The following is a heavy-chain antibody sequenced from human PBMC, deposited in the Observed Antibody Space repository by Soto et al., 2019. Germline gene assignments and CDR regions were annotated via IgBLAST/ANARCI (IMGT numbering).Heavy chain of an antibody. Sequence: QVQLVQSGAEVTKPGAAVTISCKASGYTFTDYALHWVRQAPGQRPEWMGWIITRSGDTKYSPKFQDRITITRDTSGTTVYMSLSTLTSEDTAIYYCARDIGSGSYYDSNNWFDPWGQGTLVTVSS. CDR1: GYTFTDYA. J-gene: IGHJ5*02. D-gene: IGHD3-10*01. V-gene: IGHV1-3*04. CDR3: ARDIGSGSYYDSNNWFDP. CDR2: IITRSGDT.